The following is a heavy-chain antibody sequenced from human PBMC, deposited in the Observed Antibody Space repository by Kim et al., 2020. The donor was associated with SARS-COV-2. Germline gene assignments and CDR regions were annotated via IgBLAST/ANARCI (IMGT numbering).Heavy chain of an antibody. CDR2: MNPNSGNT. Sequence: ASVKVSCKASGYTFTSYDINWVRQATGQGLEWMGWMNPNSGNTGYAQKFQGRVTMTRNTSISTAYMELSSLRSEDTAVYYCYSSSWYGNWFDPWGQGTLATVSS. J-gene: IGHJ5*02. CDR3: YSSSWYGNWFDP. D-gene: IGHD6-13*01. CDR1: GYTFTSYD. V-gene: IGHV1-8*01.